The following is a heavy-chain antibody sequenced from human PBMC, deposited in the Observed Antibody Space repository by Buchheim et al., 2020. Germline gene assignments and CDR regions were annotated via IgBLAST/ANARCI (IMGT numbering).Heavy chain of an antibody. J-gene: IGHJ4*02. Sequence: EVQLLESGGGLVQPGGSLRLSCAASGFTGGSYDMTWVRQAPGKGLEWVSTVSGSGGRTYYADSVRGRFSISRDNSKNTLYLQMNRWRAEDTAVYYCAKGIVGTSPSDYWGQGTL. CDR3: AKGIVGTSPSDY. V-gene: IGHV3-23*01. D-gene: IGHD1-26*01. CDR2: VSGSGGRT. CDR1: GFTGGSYD.